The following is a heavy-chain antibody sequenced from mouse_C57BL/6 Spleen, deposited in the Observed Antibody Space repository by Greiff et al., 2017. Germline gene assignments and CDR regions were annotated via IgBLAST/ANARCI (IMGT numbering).Heavy chain of an antibody. CDR3: AKEPHYYGSSSRAMDY. CDR2: IYPGDGDT. D-gene: IGHD1-1*01. V-gene: IGHV1-80*01. J-gene: IGHJ4*01. CDR1: GYAFSSYW. Sequence: QVQLQQSGAELVKPGASVKISCKASGYAFSSYWMNWVKQRPGKGLEWIGQIYPGDGDTNYNGKFKGKATLTADKSSRTAYMQLSSLTSEDSAVYFCAKEPHYYGSSSRAMDYWGQGTSVTVSS.